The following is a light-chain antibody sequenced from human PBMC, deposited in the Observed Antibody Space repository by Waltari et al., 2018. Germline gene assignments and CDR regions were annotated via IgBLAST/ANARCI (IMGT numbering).Light chain of an antibody. Sequence: EVVMTQSPAALSVSPGERVTLSGKASQNIDNNLAWYQQKPGQSPRLLIYGASTRATGVPATFSGSGSGTEFTLTISSLQSEDCAVFYCQQYNRWPPLTFGGGTKVEIK. CDR3: QQYNRWPPLT. CDR1: QNIDNN. CDR2: GAS. J-gene: IGKJ4*01. V-gene: IGKV3-15*01.